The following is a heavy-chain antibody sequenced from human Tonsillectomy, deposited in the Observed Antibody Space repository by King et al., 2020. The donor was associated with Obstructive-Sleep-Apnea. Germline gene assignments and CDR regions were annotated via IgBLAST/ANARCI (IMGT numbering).Heavy chain of an antibody. CDR2: IYYTGST. CDR1: GDSISSGGYY. V-gene: IGHV4-31*03. J-gene: IGHJ5*02. Sequence: QLQESGPGLVKPSQTLSLTCTVSGDSISSGGYYWSWIRPYPGKGLEWIGYIYYTGSTFYNPSLKSRFTLSVDTSKNEFSLRLNSVTAADTAVYYCAKAYGGLEYNWFDPWGQGTLVTVSS. D-gene: IGHD4-23*01. CDR3: AKAYGGLEYNWFDP.